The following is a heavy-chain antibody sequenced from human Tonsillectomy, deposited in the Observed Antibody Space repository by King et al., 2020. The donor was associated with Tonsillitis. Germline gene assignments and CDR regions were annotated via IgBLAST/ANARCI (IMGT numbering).Heavy chain of an antibody. CDR1: GYTFTSYY. D-gene: IGHD6-19*01. CDR3: ARDSSRGWEPMYYFDY. J-gene: IGHJ4*02. Sequence: QLVQSGAEVKKPGASVTVSCKASGYTFTSYYIHWVRQAPGQGLEWMGIINPSGGGTSYAQKFQGRVTMTRDTSTRTVYMELSSLRSEDTAVYYCARDSSRGWEPMYYFDYWRQGTLVTVSS. V-gene: IGHV1-46*01. CDR2: INPSGGGT.